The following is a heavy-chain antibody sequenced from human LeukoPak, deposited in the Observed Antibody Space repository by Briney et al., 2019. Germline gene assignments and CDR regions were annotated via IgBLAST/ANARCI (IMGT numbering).Heavy chain of an antibody. D-gene: IGHD5-24*01. Sequence: GGSLRLSCAASGFTFSDYYMSWIRQAPGKGLEWVSSISSGSSYIYYADSVKGRFTISRDNAKNSLYLQMNSLRAEDTAVYYCARGGPATIKTYYFDYWGQGTLVTVSS. V-gene: IGHV3-11*06. CDR2: ISSGSSYI. CDR3: ARGGPATIKTYYFDY. CDR1: GFTFSDYY. J-gene: IGHJ4*02.